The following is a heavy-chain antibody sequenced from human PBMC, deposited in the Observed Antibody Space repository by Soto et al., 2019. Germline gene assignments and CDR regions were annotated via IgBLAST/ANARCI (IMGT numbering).Heavy chain of an antibody. CDR3: AKGAHDTPMDFILGY. D-gene: IGHD5-18*01. V-gene: IGHV3-30*18. CDR2: ISNDGIDK. J-gene: IGHJ4*02. Sequence: QLQLVESGGGAVQPGRSLRLSCAASGFSFGSYGMHWVRQAPGKGLEWVAVISNDGIDKYYEDSVKGRFTISRDNSKNTLYLQMDSLRGEDTAVYYCAKGAHDTPMDFILGYWGQGTLVTVTS. CDR1: GFSFGSYG.